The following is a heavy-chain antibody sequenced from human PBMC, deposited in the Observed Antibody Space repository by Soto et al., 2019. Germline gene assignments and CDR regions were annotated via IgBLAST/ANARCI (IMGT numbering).Heavy chain of an antibody. V-gene: IGHV3-48*03. CDR1: GFTFSSYE. J-gene: IGHJ6*02. Sequence: EVQLVESGGGLVQPGGSLRLSCAASGFTFSSYEMNWVRQAPGKGLEWVSYISSSGSTIYYADSVKGRFTISRDNAKNLLYLQMNSLRAEDTAVYYCARERGYSYGSYYYYYGMDVWGQGTTVTVSS. CDR2: ISSSGSTI. D-gene: IGHD5-18*01. CDR3: ARERGYSYGSYYYYYGMDV.